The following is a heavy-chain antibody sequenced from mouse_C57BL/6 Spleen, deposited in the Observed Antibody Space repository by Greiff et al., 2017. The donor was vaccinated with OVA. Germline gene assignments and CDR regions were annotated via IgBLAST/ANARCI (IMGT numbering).Heavy chain of an antibody. CDR1: GFNIKDYY. Sequence: EVQLQQSGAELVRPGASVKLSCTASGFNIKDYYMHWVKQRPEQGLEWIGRIDPEDGDTEYAPKFQGKATMTADTSSNTAYLQLSSLTSEDSAVYYCTTFTTEVYFDYWGQGTTLTVSS. CDR2: IDPEDGDT. J-gene: IGHJ2*01. D-gene: IGHD1-1*01. CDR3: TTFTTEVYFDY. V-gene: IGHV14-1*01.